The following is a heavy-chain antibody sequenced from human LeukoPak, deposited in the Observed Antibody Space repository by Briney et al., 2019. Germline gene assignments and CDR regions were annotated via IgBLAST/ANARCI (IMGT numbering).Heavy chain of an antibody. CDR1: GGSFRGYY. CDR2: INHSGST. D-gene: IGHD4-23*01. V-gene: IGHV4-34*01. CDR3: AEGLRWKYWYFDL. Sequence: PSETLSLTCAVYGGSFRGYYCSWIRQPPGKGLEWIGEINHSGSTNFNPSLKSRVTISLDTSKNQFSLKLRSVTAPDTDVYYCAEGLRWKYWYFDLWGRGTLVTVSS. J-gene: IGHJ2*01.